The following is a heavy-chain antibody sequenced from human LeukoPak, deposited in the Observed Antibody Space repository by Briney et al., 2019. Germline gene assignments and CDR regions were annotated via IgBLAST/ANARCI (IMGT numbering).Heavy chain of an antibody. Sequence: GGSLRLSCAASGFTFSGSAMHWVRQASGKGLEWVGRIRSKANNYATAYAASVRGRFTISRDDSKNTAYLQMNSLKTEDTAVYYCTKQLGYCSDGSCYFPYWGQGTLVTVSS. V-gene: IGHV3-73*01. D-gene: IGHD2-15*01. CDR2: IRSKANNYAT. J-gene: IGHJ4*02. CDR1: GFTFSGSA. CDR3: TKQLGYCSDGSCYFPY.